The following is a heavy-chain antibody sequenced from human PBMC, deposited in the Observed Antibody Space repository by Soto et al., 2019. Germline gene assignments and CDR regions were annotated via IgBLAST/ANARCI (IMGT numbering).Heavy chain of an antibody. D-gene: IGHD3-9*01. J-gene: IGHJ4*02. V-gene: IGHV4-31*03. CDR2: IYYSGST. CDR3: AGYDILTGYYPFDY. CDR1: GGSISSGGYY. Sequence: QVQLQESGPGLVKPSQTLSLTCTVSGGSISSGGYYWSWIRQHPGKGLEWIGYIYYSGSTYYNPSLMSRVTISLDTSKNQFSLKLSSVTAADTAVYYCAGYDILTGYYPFDYWGQGTLVTVSS.